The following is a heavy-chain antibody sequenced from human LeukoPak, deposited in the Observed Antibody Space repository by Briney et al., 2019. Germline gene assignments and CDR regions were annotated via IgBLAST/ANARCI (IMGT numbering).Heavy chain of an antibody. D-gene: IGHD6-25*01. V-gene: IGHV3-33*01. CDR1: GFTFSSYG. CDR2: IWYDGSNK. J-gene: IGHJ6*02. Sequence: GGSLRLSCAASGFTFSSYGMHWVRQAPGKGLEWVAVIWYDGSNKYYADSVKGRFTISRDNSKNTLYLQMNSLRAEDTAVYYCARPSSGLLNYYYYGMDVWGQGTTVTVSS. CDR3: ARPSSGLLNYYYYGMDV.